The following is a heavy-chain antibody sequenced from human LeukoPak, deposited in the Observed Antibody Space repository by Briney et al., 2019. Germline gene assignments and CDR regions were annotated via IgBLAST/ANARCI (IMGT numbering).Heavy chain of an antibody. D-gene: IGHD6-13*01. CDR1: GGSISSGGYS. V-gene: IGHV4-30-4*07. J-gene: IGHJ5*02. Sequence: PSETLSLTCTVSGGSISSGGYSWSWIRQPPGKGMEFIAYIYYTGNTYFNPSLKSRVTISVDTSKNQFSLKLTSVTAADTAVYYCARVLAAAGNNWFDPWGQGTLVTVSS. CDR2: IYYTGNT. CDR3: ARVLAAAGNNWFDP.